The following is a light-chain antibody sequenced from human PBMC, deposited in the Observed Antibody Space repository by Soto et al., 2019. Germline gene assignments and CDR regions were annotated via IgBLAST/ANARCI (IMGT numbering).Light chain of an antibody. J-gene: IGKJ5*01. CDR1: QSLLHSDGNTY. CDR3: QQTFGKPLVT. CDR2: AAS. V-gene: IGKV2-24*01. Sequence: VMTQTPLSSPVTLGPPASISCLSGQSLLHSDGNTYLSWLQQRPGQPPRLLIYAASRLQSGVPSRFSGTGSGTDFTLTISSLQPEDFAIYYCQQTFGKPLVTFGQGTRLEIK.